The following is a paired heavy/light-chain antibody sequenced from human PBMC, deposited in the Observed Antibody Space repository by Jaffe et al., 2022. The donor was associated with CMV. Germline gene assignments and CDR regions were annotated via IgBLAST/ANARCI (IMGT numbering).Heavy chain of an antibody. CDR1: GFTFSRHG. CDR2: IWYDGTNK. CDR3: AREGGYESNWLDP. V-gene: IGHV3-33*08. J-gene: IGHJ5*02. D-gene: IGHD5-12*01. Sequence: QGQLVESGGGVVQPGRSLRLSCTASGFTFSRHGMHWVRQAPGKGLEWVAVIWYDGTNKYYADSVKGRFTISRDNSKDTLYLQMNSLRADDTAVYYCAREGGYESNWLDPWGQGTLVTVSS.
Light chain of an antibody. CDR2: DLS. CDR1: QSLLHSDGKTY. J-gene: IGKJ1*01. Sequence: EIVMTQTPLSLSVTPGQPASISCKSSQSLLHSDGKTYLYWYLQKPGQSPQLLIYDLSSRFSGVPDRFSGSGSGTDFTLKISRVEAEDVGVYYCMQGMNLPRTFGQGTQVEIK. V-gene: IGKV2-29*02. CDR3: MQGMNLPRT.